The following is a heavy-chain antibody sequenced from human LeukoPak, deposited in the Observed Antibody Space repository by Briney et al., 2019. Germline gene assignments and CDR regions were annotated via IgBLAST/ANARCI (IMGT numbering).Heavy chain of an antibody. Sequence: PSETLSLTCAVYGGTFSGYYWSWIRQPPGKGLEWIGEINHSGSTNYNPSLKSRVTISVDTSKNQFSLKLSSVTAADTAVYYCARQTYYYDSSGYYEDYWGQGTLVTVSS. V-gene: IGHV4-34*01. CDR1: GGTFSGYY. CDR3: ARQTYYYDSSGYYEDY. J-gene: IGHJ4*02. CDR2: INHSGST. D-gene: IGHD3-22*01.